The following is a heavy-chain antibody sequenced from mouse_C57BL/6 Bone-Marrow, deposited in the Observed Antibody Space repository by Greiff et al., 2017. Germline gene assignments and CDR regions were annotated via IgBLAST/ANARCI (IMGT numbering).Heavy chain of an antibody. CDR3: ASDFDV. CDR1: GFTIKDYY. J-gene: IGHJ1*03. V-gene: IGHV14-2*01. CDR2: IDPENGGT. Sequence: VQLKESGAELVKPGASVKLSCTASGFTIKDYYMHWVKQRPEQGLEWIGRIDPENGGTKYAPKFQGKATITADTSYNTSYLQLTSLTSADTAVYYCASDFDVGGTGTTVTVSS.